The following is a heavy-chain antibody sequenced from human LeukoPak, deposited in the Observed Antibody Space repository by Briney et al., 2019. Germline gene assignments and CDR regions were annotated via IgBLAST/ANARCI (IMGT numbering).Heavy chain of an antibody. D-gene: IGHD6-13*01. CDR1: GFTFSSYA. CDR2: ISDSGDET. CDR3: AKCWRVVSGNWYLSFDS. V-gene: IGHV3-23*01. Sequence: GGSLRLSCAASGFTFSSYAMDWVRQNPGKGLEWVSSISDSGDETYYADSVRGRFTISRDNSKNTLYLQMKSLGGDDTALYYCAKCWRVVSGNWYLSFDSWGQGTLVTVSS. J-gene: IGHJ4*02.